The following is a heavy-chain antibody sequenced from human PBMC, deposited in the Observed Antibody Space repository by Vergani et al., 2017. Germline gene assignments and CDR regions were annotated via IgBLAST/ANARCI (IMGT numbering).Heavy chain of an antibody. J-gene: IGHJ1*01. V-gene: IGHV3-30*02. CDR3: TKAGQYDSDNFHDS. Sequence: QVQLVESGGGVVQPGGSLRLSCKASGFTFRIYGMHWVRQAPGKGLEWVAFIRYDGTKRFYGDSVKGRFTISIDNSQTTVFLQMTSLIADDSAVYYCTKAGQYDSDNFHDSWGQGALVTVAS. CDR1: GFTFRIYG. D-gene: IGHD3-22*01. CDR2: IRYDGTKR.